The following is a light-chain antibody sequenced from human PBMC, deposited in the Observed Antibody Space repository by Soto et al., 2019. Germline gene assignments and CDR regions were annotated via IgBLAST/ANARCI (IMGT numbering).Light chain of an antibody. J-gene: IGKJ1*01. CDR2: SAS. Sequence: DIQMTQSPSAMSASVGDRVTITCRASQGIRTYLAWFQQKPGKVPKRLIFSASSVQSGVPSRFSGSGSGTEFTLTISSLQPEDVATYYCLQSNSYPWTFGRGTKVQI. V-gene: IGKV1-17*03. CDR1: QGIRTY. CDR3: LQSNSYPWT.